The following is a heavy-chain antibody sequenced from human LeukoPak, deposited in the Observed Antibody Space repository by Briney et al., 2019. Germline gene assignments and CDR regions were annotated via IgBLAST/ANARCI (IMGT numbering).Heavy chain of an antibody. CDR2: ITSSSNYI. Sequence: GGSLRLSCAASGIIMTKYWMTWVRQVPGKGLEWVSSITSSSNYIYYADSVKGRFTISRDNAKNSLYLQMNSLRAEDTAVYYCARGGVYSSRGIDYWGQGTLVTVSS. CDR3: ARGGVYSSRGIDY. CDR1: GIIMTKYW. V-gene: IGHV3-21*01. J-gene: IGHJ4*02. D-gene: IGHD6-13*01.